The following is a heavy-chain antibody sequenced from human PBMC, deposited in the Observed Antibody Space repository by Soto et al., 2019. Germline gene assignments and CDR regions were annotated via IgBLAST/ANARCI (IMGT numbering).Heavy chain of an antibody. V-gene: IGHV1-18*01. CDR1: GYTFTRFG. Sequence: ASVKFSCKASGYTFTRFGISWVRQAPGQVPECMVWISIYNGYTNYXXTFQGRVXXTTDTSTSTAXKELSXLRSEDTAVYYCARDKITGILDYWRQGTLVTVSS. J-gene: IGHJ4*02. D-gene: IGHD1-20*01. CDR2: ISIYNGYT. CDR3: ARDKITGILDY.